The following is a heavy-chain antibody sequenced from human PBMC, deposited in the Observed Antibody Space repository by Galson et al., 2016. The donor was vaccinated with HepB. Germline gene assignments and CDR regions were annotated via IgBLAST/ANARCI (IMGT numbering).Heavy chain of an antibody. CDR1: GFTFVGYS. CDR3: SRDKSGSYNFDS. V-gene: IGHV3-48*02. J-gene: IGHJ4*02. CDR2: ISGDTRRI. D-gene: IGHD1-26*01. Sequence: SLRLSCAASGFTFVGYSMNWVRQAPGKRLEWISYISGDTRRIYYADSVKGRFTISRDNAKSSLHLQMDSLREEDTAVSYCSRDKSGSYNFDSWGQGTLVTVSP.